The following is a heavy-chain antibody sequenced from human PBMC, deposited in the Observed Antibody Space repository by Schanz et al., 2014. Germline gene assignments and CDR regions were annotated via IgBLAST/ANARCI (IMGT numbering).Heavy chain of an antibody. J-gene: IGHJ5*02. Sequence: VQLVESGGGVVQPGRSLRLSCAASGFNFGSHGMHWVRQAPGKGLEWVANIKQDESEKYYVDSVKGRFTISRDNAKNSLFLHMNSLRAEDTAVYYCVRDILHRVYDSGSPWGQGTLVTVSS. V-gene: IGHV3-7*01. CDR2: IKQDESEK. CDR3: VRDILHRVYDSGSP. CDR1: GFNFGSHG. D-gene: IGHD3-10*01.